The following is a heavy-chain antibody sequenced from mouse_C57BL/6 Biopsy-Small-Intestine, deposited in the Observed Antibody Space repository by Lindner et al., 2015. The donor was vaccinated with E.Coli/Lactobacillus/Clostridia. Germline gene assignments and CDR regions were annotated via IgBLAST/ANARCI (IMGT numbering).Heavy chain of an antibody. CDR1: GYAFSTYW. CDR3: VRGERGDFDY. CDR2: IYPGDGDT. V-gene: IGHV1-80*01. J-gene: IGHJ2*01. Sequence: VQLQESGAELVKPGASVKVSCRTSGYAFSTYWMNWVKQRPGNGLEWIGQIYPGDGDTNYNGKFKGKATLTADKSSSTAYMQLSSLTSEDSAVYFCVRGERGDFDYWGQGTTLTVSS.